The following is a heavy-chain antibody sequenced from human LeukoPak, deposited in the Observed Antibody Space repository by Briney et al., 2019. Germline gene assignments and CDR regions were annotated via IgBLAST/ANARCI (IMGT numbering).Heavy chain of an antibody. CDR2: ISGSGGST. Sequence: GGSLRLSCAASGFTFDGYAMHWVRQPPGKGLEWVSAISGSGGSTYYADSVKGRFTISRDNSKNTLYLQMNSLRAEDTAVYYCAKYDSSGYYLDAFDIWGQGTMVTVSS. J-gene: IGHJ3*02. V-gene: IGHV3-23*01. CDR3: AKYDSSGYYLDAFDI. CDR1: GFTFDGYA. D-gene: IGHD3-22*01.